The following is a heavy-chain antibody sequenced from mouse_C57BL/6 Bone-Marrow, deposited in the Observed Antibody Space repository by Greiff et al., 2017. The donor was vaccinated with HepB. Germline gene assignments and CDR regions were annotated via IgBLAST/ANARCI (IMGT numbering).Heavy chain of an antibody. J-gene: IGHJ3*01. CDR1: GYTFTSYW. Sequence: QVQLKQSGAELAKPGASVKLSCKASGYTFTSYWMHWVKQRPGQGLEWIGYINPSSGYTKYNQKFKDKATLTADKSSSTAYMQLSSLTYADSAVYYCASYYGSSSAWVAYWGQGTLVTVSA. CDR2: INPSSGYT. V-gene: IGHV1-7*01. D-gene: IGHD1-1*01. CDR3: ASYYGSSSAWVAY.